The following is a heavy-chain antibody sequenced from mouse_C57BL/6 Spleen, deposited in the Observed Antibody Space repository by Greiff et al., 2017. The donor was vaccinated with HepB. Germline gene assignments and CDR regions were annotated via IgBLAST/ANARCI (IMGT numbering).Heavy chain of an antibody. CDR1: GYAFSSYW. J-gene: IGHJ4*01. CDR2: IYPGDGDT. D-gene: IGHD1-1*01. Sequence: QVQLKQSGAELVKPGASVKISCKASGYAFSSYWMNWVKQRPGKGLEWIGQIYPGDGDTNYNGKFKGKATLTADKSSSTAYMQLSSLTSEDSAVYFCARRLITTVVAHYYAMDYWGQGTSVTVSS. CDR3: ARRLITTVVAHYYAMDY. V-gene: IGHV1-80*01.